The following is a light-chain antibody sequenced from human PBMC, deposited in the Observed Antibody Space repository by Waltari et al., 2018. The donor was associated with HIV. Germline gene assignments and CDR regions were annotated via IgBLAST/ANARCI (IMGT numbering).Light chain of an antibody. CDR2: EVY. V-gene: IGLV2-23*02. CDR3: CSDAGSNIP. Sequence: QSALTQPASVSGSFGQSITIPCPGTSSDFGGYNLFSWYQHHPGKAPKLIIYEVYKRPSGVSNHFSGSKSGNSASLTISGLQAEDEADYYCCSDAGSNIPFGGGTKVTVL. CDR1: SSDFGGYNL. J-gene: IGLJ2*01.